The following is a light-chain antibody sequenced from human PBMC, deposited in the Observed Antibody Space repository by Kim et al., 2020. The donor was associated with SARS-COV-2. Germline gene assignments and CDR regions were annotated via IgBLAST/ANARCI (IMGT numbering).Light chain of an antibody. CDR2: GAS. J-gene: IGKJ2*02. CDR1: QDISSS. V-gene: IGKV1-NL1*01. Sequence: DIQMTQSPSSLSAFVGNRVTITCRASQDISSSLAWYQQKPGKPPQLLLYGASRLESGVPSRFSGSGSGPDYTLTIRSLQTEDFATYYCQQYHSAPCTFGQGTKLEIK. CDR3: QQYHSAPCT.